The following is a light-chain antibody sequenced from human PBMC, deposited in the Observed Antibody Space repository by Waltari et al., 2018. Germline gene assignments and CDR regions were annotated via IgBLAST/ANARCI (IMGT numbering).Light chain of an antibody. V-gene: IGKV4-1*01. J-gene: IGKJ4*01. CDR1: QSVLYSSNNKNY. CDR2: WAS. Sequence: DIVMTQSPDSLAVSLGERATINCKSSQSVLYSSNNKNYLTWYQQKPGQPPNLLIYWASTRESGVPDRFSGSGSGTDFTLTISSLQAEDVAVYYCQQYYSTPLTFGGGTKMEIK. CDR3: QQYYSTPLT.